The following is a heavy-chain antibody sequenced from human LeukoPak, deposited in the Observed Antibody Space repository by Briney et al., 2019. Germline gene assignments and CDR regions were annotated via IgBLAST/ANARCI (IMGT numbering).Heavy chain of an antibody. J-gene: IGHJ3*02. CDR2: IYYSGST. Sequence: SETLSLTCTLSGGSISNYYWSWIRQPPGKGLEWIGYIYYSGSTNYNPSLKSRVTISVDTSKSQFSLKLSSVTAADTAVYYCARGRSSITIFGVAPDAFDIWGQGTMVTVSS. V-gene: IGHV4-59*01. CDR1: GGSISNYY. CDR3: ARGRSSITIFGVAPDAFDI. D-gene: IGHD3-3*01.